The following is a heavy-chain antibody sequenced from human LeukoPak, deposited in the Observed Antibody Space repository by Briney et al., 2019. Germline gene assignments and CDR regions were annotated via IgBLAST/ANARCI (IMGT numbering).Heavy chain of an antibody. V-gene: IGHV3-7*01. D-gene: IGHD4-17*01. CDR2: IKQDGSQ. CDR3: ARGPDYGDRLDFFDY. J-gene: IGHJ4*02. Sequence: PGGSLRLSCAASGFTFIRHWMGWVRQAPGKGPERVARIKQDGSQYYVDSVKGRFIISRDNAKNSLYLQMNSLRAEDTAVYSYARGPDYGDRLDFFDYWGQGTLVTVSS. CDR1: GFTFIRHW.